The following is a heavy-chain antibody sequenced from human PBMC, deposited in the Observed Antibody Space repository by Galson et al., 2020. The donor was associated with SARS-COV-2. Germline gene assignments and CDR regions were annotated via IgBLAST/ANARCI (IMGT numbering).Heavy chain of an antibody. J-gene: IGHJ4*02. Sequence: GGSLRLSCAASGFTFSSYTINWVRQAPGKGLEWVSSISSSSSYIYYADSVKGRFTISRDNAKNSMYLQMNSLRAEDTAVYYCARDRPSITADGPGLFDYWGQGTLVTVSS. V-gene: IGHV3-21*01. CDR3: ARDRPSITADGPGLFDY. CDR1: GFTFSSYT. D-gene: IGHD6-25*01. CDR2: ISSSSSYI.